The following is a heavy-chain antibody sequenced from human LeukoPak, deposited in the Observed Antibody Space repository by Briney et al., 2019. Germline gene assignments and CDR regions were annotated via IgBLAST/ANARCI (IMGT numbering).Heavy chain of an antibody. J-gene: IGHJ4*02. CDR1: GFTFSSYS. D-gene: IGHD2-2*01. CDR2: ISSSSSYI. Sequence: PGGSLRLSCAASGFTFSSYSMNWVRQPPGKGLEWVSSISSSSSYIYYADSVKGRFTISRDNAKNSLYLQMNSLRAEDTAVYNCAKSVVPAATLPFDYWGQGTLVTVSS. CDR3: AKSVVPAATLPFDY. V-gene: IGHV3-21*01.